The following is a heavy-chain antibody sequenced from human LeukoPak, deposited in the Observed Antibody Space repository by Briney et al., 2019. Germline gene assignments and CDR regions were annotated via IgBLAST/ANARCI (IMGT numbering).Heavy chain of an antibody. Sequence: GGSLRLSCAVSGITLSNYGMSWVRQAPGKGLEWVSYISSSGSTIYYADSVKGRFTISRDNAKNSLYLQMNSLRAEDTAVYYCASAVAGTRGNDYWGQGTLVTVSS. J-gene: IGHJ4*02. CDR3: ASAVAGTRGNDY. CDR1: GITLSNYG. D-gene: IGHD6-19*01. CDR2: ISSSGSTI. V-gene: IGHV3-11*01.